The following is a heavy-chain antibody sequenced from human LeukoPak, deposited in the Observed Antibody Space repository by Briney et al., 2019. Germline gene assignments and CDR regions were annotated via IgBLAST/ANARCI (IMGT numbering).Heavy chain of an antibody. CDR2: ISSSISYI. J-gene: IGHJ3*02. D-gene: IGHD2-8*01. Sequence: GGSLRLSCAASGFTFSSYSMNWVRQAPGKGLEWVSFISSSISYISYADSVKGRFTISRDNAKSSLWLQMNSLRAEDTAAYYCARATNGRFDIWGQGTMVTVSS. CDR3: ARATNGRFDI. V-gene: IGHV3-21*01. CDR1: GFTFSSYS.